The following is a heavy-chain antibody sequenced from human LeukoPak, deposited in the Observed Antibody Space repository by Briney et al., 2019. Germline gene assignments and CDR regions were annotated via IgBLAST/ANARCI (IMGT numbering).Heavy chain of an antibody. Sequence: GGSLRLSCAASGFTFSSYWMSWVRQAPGKGLEWVANIKQDGSEKYYVDSVKGRFTISRDNSKNTLYLQMNSLRAEDTAVYYCAKVHPYYYDSSGGFDYWGQGTLVTVSS. J-gene: IGHJ4*02. V-gene: IGHV3-7*01. D-gene: IGHD3-22*01. CDR1: GFTFSSYW. CDR2: IKQDGSEK. CDR3: AKVHPYYYDSSGGFDY.